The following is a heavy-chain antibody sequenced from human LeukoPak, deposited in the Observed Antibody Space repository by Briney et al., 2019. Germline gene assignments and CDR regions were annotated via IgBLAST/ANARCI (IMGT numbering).Heavy chain of an antibody. V-gene: IGHV3-48*03. Sequence: GASLRLSCAASGFTFSSYEMNWVRQAPGKGLEWVSYIISSCSSIYYADSVKGRFTISRDNAKNSLYLQMNSLRAEDTAVYYCARDGWSGSFYSASGRPTPLDYWGQETLVTVSA. CDR3: ARDGWSGSFYSASGRPTPLDY. CDR1: GFTFSSYE. CDR2: IISSCSSI. J-gene: IGHJ4*02. D-gene: IGHD1-26*01.